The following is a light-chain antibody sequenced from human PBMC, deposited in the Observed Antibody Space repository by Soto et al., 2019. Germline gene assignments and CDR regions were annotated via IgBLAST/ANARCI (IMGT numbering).Light chain of an antibody. J-gene: IGLJ2*01. CDR2: EVN. V-gene: IGLV2-14*03. CDR3: SSYTTRSTRV. CDR1: NSDIGASNF. Sequence: QSALAQPASVSGSPGQSITISCAGTNSDIGASNFVSWYQQYPGKAPKLIIYEVNNRPSGISDRFSGSKSANTSSLTISGLQAEDEAVYHCSSYTTRSTRVFGGGTKVTVL.